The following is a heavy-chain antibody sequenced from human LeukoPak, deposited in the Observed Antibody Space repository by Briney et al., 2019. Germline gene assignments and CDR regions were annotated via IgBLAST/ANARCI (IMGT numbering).Heavy chain of an antibody. Sequence: SETLSLTCAVYGGSFSGYYWSWIRQPPGKGLEWIGEINHSGSTNYNPSLKSRVTISVDTSKNQFSLKLSSVTAADTAVYYCARAFWSGYYYWGQGTLVTVSS. CDR2: INHSGST. CDR3: ARAFWSGYYY. J-gene: IGHJ4*02. V-gene: IGHV4-34*01. D-gene: IGHD3-3*01. CDR1: GGSFSGYY.